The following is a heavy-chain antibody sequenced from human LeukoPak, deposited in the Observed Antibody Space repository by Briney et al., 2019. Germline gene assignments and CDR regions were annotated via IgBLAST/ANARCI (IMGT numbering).Heavy chain of an antibody. D-gene: IGHD3-3*01. V-gene: IGHV5-51*01. CDR1: GYSFTSYW. CDR2: IYPGDSDT. CDR3: ARREVDSGYYIDPPDY. Sequence: GESLKISCKGSGYSFTSYWIGWVRQMPGKGLEWMGIIYPGDSDTRYSPSFQGQVTISADKSISTAYLQWSSLKASDTAMYYCARREVDSGYYIDPPDYWGQGTLVTVSS. J-gene: IGHJ4*02.